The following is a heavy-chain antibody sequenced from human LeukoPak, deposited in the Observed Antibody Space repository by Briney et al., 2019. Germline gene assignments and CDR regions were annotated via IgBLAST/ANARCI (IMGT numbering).Heavy chain of an antibody. Sequence: ASVKVSCKASGYTFTSYDIYWGRPATGQGLGWVGWMNPNSGNAGYEQKFQRRVTMTRNTSISTAYMELSSLRSEDTAVYYCARDLARTSMVTRGGVRFDYWGQGTLVTVSS. J-gene: IGHJ4*02. V-gene: IGHV1-8*01. CDR3: ARDLARTSMVTRGGVRFDY. CDR2: MNPNSGNA. CDR1: GYTFTSYD. D-gene: IGHD5-18*01.